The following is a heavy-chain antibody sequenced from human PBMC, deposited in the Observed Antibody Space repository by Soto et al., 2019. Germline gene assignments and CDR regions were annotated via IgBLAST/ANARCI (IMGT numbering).Heavy chain of an antibody. J-gene: IGHJ6*02. CDR3: ARDLWGYCGTDCYPLDV. CDR1: GGSIISYY. Sequence: PSETLSLTCTVSGGSIISYYWSWIRQPPGKGLEWIGYIYYSGSTNYNPSLKSRVTISVDTSKNQFSLKLNSVTAADTAVYYCARDLWGYCGTDCYPLDVWGQGTTVTVSS. CDR2: IYYSGST. D-gene: IGHD2-21*02. V-gene: IGHV4-59*01.